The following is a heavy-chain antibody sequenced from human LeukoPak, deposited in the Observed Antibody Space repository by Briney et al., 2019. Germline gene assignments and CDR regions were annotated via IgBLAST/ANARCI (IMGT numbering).Heavy chain of an antibody. D-gene: IGHD6-13*01. CDR1: GFTFSSYG. CDR3: ARDHSSWLDY. J-gene: IGHJ4*02. CDR2: IRYDGSDK. Sequence: PGGSLRLSCAASGFTFSSYGMHWVRQAPGKGLEWVSFIRYDGSDKYYADSVRGRFTISRDNSKNTLYLQMNSLRAEDTAVYYCARDHSSWLDYWGQGTLVTVSS. V-gene: IGHV3-30*02.